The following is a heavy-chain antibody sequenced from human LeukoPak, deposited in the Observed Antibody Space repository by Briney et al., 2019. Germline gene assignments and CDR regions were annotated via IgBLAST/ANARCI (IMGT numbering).Heavy chain of an antibody. Sequence: SETLSLTCTVSGDSINSYYWSWIRQPPEKGLEWIGYIYYSGTTSYNPSLKGRVTISVDTSETQFSLKMNSVTAADTAVYYCARLQRITMAGPDYWYFDLWGRGTLVTVSS. CDR2: IYYSGTT. CDR1: GDSINSYY. J-gene: IGHJ2*01. D-gene: IGHD3-10*01. V-gene: IGHV4-59*01. CDR3: ARLQRITMAGPDYWYFDL.